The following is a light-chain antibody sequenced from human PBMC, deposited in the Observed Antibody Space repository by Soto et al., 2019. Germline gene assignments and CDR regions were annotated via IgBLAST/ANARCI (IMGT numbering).Light chain of an antibody. Sequence: QSALTQPPSASGSPGQSVTISCTGTSSDVGGYNYVSWYQQHPGKAPKLMIYEVSKRPSGVPDRFSGSKSGNTASLTVSGLQAEAEADYSGSSYAGSNNYVFGTGTKLTVL. V-gene: IGLV2-8*01. CDR3: SSYAGSNNYV. CDR1: SSDVGGYNY. J-gene: IGLJ1*01. CDR2: EVS.